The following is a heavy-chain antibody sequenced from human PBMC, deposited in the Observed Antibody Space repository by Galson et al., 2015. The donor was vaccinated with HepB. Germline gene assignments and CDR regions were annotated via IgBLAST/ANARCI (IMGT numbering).Heavy chain of an antibody. CDR2: MNPNSGNT. CDR1: GYTFTSYD. J-gene: IGHJ6*03. CDR3: ARSIAARPHYYYYYMDV. V-gene: IGHV1-8*01. D-gene: IGHD6-6*01. Sequence: SVKVSCKASGYTFTSYDINWVRQATGQGLEWMGWMNPNSGNTGYAQKFQGRVTMTRNTSISTAYMELSSLRSEDTAVYYCARSIAARPHYYYYYMDVWGKGTTVTVSS.